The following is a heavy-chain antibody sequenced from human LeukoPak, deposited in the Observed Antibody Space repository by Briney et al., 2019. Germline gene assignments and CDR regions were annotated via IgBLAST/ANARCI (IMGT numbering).Heavy chain of an antibody. CDR1: GFTFSSYV. CDR3: AKSRMDYDMLTGIFDY. CDR2: ISGSGGST. J-gene: IGHJ4*02. D-gene: IGHD3-9*01. Sequence: VQPGGSLRLSCAASGFTFSSYVMSSVRQAPGKGLEWVSVISGSGGSTYYADSVKGRFTISRDNSKNTLYLQMNSLRAEDTAVYYCAKSRMDYDMLTGIFDYWGQGTLVTVSS. V-gene: IGHV3-23*01.